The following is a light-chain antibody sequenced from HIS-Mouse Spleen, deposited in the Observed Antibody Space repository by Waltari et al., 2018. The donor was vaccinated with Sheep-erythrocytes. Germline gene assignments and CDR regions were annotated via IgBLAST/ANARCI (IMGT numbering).Light chain of an antibody. Sequence: QSVLTQPPSVSGAPGQRVTISCTGSSSNTGASYAVNWYQQLPGTAPKLLIYGNSNRPSGVPDRFSGSKSGTSASLAITGLQAEDEADYYCQSYDSSLSGYVFGTGTKVTVL. CDR3: QSYDSSLSGYV. CDR2: GNS. CDR1: SSNTGASYA. J-gene: IGLJ1*01. V-gene: IGLV1-40*01.